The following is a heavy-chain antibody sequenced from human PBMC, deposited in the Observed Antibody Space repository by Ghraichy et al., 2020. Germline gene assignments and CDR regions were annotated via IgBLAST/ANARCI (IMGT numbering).Heavy chain of an antibody. CDR2: IKQDGSEK. CDR1: GFTFSSYW. V-gene: IGHV3-7*03. J-gene: IGHJ4*02. Sequence: GGSLRLSCAASGFTFSSYWMSWVRQAPGKGLEWVANIKQDGSEKYYVDSVKGRFTISRDNAKNSLYLQMNSLRAEDTAVYYCASIIYALRLTGPFDYWGQGTLVTVSS. D-gene: IGHD1-20*01. CDR3: ASIIYALRLTGPFDY.